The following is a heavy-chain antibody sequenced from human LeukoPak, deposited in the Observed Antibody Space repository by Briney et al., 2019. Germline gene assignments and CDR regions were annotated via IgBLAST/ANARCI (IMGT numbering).Heavy chain of an antibody. CDR3: ATETVTTSDYCYGMDV. J-gene: IGHJ6*02. D-gene: IGHD4-17*01. CDR1: GFTFSSYG. Sequence: GRSLRLSCAASGFTFSSYGMHWVRQAPGKGLEWVAVISYGGSNKYYADSVKGRFTISRDNSKNTLYLQMNSLRAEDTAVYYCATETVTTSDYCYGMDVWGQGTTVTVSS. V-gene: IGHV3-30*03. CDR2: ISYGGSNK.